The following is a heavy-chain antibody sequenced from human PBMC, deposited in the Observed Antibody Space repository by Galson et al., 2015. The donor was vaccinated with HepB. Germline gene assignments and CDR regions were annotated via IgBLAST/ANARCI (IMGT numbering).Heavy chain of an antibody. CDR2: IIPIFGTA. J-gene: IGHJ3*02. CDR1: GGTFSSYA. D-gene: IGHD3-16*01. CDR3: ARDAAHYPVGVFDI. V-gene: IGHV1-69*13. Sequence: SVKVSCKASGGTFSSYAISWVRQAPGQGLEWMGGIIPIFGTANYAQKFQGRVTITADESTSTAYMELSSLRSEDTAVYYCARDAAHYPVGVFDIWGQGTMVTVSS.